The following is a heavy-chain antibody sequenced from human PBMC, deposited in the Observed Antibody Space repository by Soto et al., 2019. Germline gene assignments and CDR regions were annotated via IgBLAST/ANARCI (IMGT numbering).Heavy chain of an antibody. CDR2: IIPIFGTA. V-gene: IGHV1-69*06. CDR3: ASMVYCSSTSCYDYYYYSMDV. CDR1: GGTFSSYA. Sequence: QVQLVQSGAEVKKPGSSVKVSCKASGGTFSSYAISWVRQAPGQGLEWMGGIIPIFGTANYAQKFQGRVTITADKSTSTAYMELSSLRSEDTAVYYCASMVYCSSTSCYDYYYYSMDVWGQGTTVTVSS. J-gene: IGHJ6*02. D-gene: IGHD2-2*01.